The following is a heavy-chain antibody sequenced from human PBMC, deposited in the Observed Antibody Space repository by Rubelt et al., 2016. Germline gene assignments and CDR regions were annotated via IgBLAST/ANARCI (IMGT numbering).Heavy chain of an antibody. CDR2: ISYDGSNK. V-gene: IGHV3-30*04. Sequence: QVRLVESGGGVVQPGRSLRLSCAASGFTFSSYAMHWVRQAPGKGLEWVAVISYDGSNKYYADSVKGRFIISRDNSKNTLYLQMNSLRAEGTAVYYCARGKRMIVAYDYGMDVGGQGTTVTVSS. CDR1: GFTFSSYA. D-gene: IGHD3-22*01. CDR3: ARGKRMIVAYDYGMDV. J-gene: IGHJ6*02.